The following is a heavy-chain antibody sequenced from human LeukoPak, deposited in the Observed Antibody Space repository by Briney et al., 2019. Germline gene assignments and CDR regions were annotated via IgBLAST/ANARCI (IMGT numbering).Heavy chain of an antibody. V-gene: IGHV3-30-3*01. Sequence: GGSLRLSCAASGFTFSNHDIHWVRQAPGKGLEWMAIISYDGSNKYYADSVRGRFTISRDNSKNTLYLQMNSLRAEDTAVYYCARDHYYDSSGYSGVDYWGQGTLVTVSS. D-gene: IGHD3-22*01. CDR3: ARDHYYDSSGYSGVDY. J-gene: IGHJ4*02. CDR1: GFTFSNHD. CDR2: ISYDGSNK.